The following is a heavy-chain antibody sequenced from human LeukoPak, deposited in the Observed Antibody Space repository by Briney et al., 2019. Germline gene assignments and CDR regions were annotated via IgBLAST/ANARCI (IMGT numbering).Heavy chain of an antibody. J-gene: IGHJ3*02. CDR3: AIVGVVVAAYDAFDI. Sequence: GASLKISCKGSGYRLTSYWIGWVRQMPGKGLEWMGIIYPGDSDTRYSPSFQGQVTISADKSISTAYLQWSSLKASDTAMYYCAIVGVVVAAYDAFDIWGQGTMVTGSS. CDR2: IYPGDSDT. D-gene: IGHD2-15*01. V-gene: IGHV5-51*01. CDR1: GYRLTSYW.